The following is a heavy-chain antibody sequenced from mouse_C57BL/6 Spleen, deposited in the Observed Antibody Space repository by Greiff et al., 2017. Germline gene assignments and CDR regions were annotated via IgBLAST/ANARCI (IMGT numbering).Heavy chain of an antibody. V-gene: IGHV5-9-1*02. CDR2: ISSGGDYI. D-gene: IGHD2-4*01. J-gene: IGHJ4*01. Sequence: EVQRVESGEGLVKPGGSLKLSCAASGFTFSSYAMSWVRQTPEKRLEWVAYISSGGDYIYYADTVKGRFTISRDNARNTLYLQMSSLKSEDTAMYYCTRLLGLRRGPHYYAMDYWGQGTSVTVSS. CDR1: GFTFSSYA. CDR3: TRLLGLRRGPHYYAMDY.